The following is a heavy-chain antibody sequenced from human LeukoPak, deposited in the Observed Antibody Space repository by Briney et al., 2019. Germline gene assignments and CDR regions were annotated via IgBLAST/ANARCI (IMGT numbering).Heavy chain of an antibody. CDR2: INWDGGST. CDR3: AKDLGKLIAAAGTSGFDT. Sequence: PGGSLRLSCAASRFSFHDYTMHWVRQRPGKGLEWVSLINWDGGSTFYADSVKGRFTISRDTSKNSLYLQMHSLRADDTAFYYCAKDLGKLIAAAGTSGFDTWGRGTLVTVSS. D-gene: IGHD6-13*01. CDR1: RFSFHDYT. V-gene: IGHV3-43*01. J-gene: IGHJ4*01.